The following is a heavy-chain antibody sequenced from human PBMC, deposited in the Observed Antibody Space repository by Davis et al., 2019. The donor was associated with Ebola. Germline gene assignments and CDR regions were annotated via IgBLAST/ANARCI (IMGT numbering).Heavy chain of an antibody. D-gene: IGHD2-2*01. J-gene: IGHJ6*02. Sequence: HTGGSLRLSCAASGFTFSHYYLHWVRQAPGKGLEWVARIKTDGSTTRYADSVKGRFTISRDNTKSTLYLQMNSLRGEDTAIYYCARDTSHQLPHWLYYFYGMDVWGQGTTVTVSS. V-gene: IGHV3-74*01. CDR1: GFTFSHYY. CDR3: ARDTSHQLPHWLYYFYGMDV. CDR2: IKTDGSTT.